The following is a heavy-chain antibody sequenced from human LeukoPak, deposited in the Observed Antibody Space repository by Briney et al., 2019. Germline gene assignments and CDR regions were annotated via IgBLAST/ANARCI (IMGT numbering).Heavy chain of an antibody. CDR1: GGSISSGDYY. Sequence: SETLSLTXTVSGGSISSGDYYWSCIRQPPGKGLEWIGYIYYSGSTYYNPSLKSRVTISVDTSKNQFSLKLSSVTAADTAVYYCARVSGEWVLLRYYYYYMDVWGKGTTVTVSS. J-gene: IGHJ6*03. CDR2: IYYSGST. CDR3: ARVSGEWVLLRYYYYYMDV. D-gene: IGHD1-26*01. V-gene: IGHV4-30-4*08.